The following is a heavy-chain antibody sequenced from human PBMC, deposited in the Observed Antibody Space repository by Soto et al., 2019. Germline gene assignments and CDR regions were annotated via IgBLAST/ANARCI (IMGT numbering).Heavy chain of an antibody. Sequence: QLPLVESGGGVVQPGKSLRVSCAASQFTFSSFTMHWVRQAPGKGLEWVAVISNDGRNKFYADSVKGRFTISRDNSKNTLFLQMNSLTAEDTAVYYCARGGYYIFWNGSIGTYWGQGTLVTVSS. CDR3: ARGGYYIFWNGSIGTY. V-gene: IGHV3-30-3*01. CDR1: QFTFSSFT. J-gene: IGHJ4*02. CDR2: ISNDGRNK. D-gene: IGHD3-3*01.